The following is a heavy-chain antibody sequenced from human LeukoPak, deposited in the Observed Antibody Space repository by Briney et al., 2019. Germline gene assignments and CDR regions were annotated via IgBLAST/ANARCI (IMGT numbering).Heavy chain of an antibody. CDR2: IYHSGST. D-gene: IGHD3-10*01. Sequence: SQTLSLTCTVSGGSISSGGYYWSWIRQHPGKGLEWIGYIYHSGSTYYNPSLKSRVTISVDTSKNQFSLKLSSVTAADTAVYYCAKQHFGELLFGWFDPWGQGTLVTVSS. J-gene: IGHJ5*02. CDR3: AKQHFGELLFGWFDP. V-gene: IGHV4-31*03. CDR1: GGSISSGGYY.